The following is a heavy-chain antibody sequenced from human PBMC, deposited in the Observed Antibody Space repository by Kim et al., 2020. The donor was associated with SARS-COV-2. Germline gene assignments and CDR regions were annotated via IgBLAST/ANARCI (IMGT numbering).Heavy chain of an antibody. D-gene: IGHD3-3*01. J-gene: IGHJ5*02. V-gene: IGHV1-46*01. CDR1: GYIFTSYY. CDR2: INPSGGST. Sequence: ASVKVSCKASGYIFTSYYMHWVRQAPGQGLEWMGIINPSGGSTSYAQKFQGRVTMTRDTSTSTVYMELSSLRSEDTAVYYCARGIGAPYYDFWSGYYPPATNWFDAWGQGTLVTVSS. CDR3: ARGIGAPYYDFWSGYYPPATNWFDA.